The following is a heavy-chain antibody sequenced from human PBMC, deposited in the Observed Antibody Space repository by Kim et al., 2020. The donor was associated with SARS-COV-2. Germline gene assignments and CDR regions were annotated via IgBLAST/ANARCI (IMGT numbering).Heavy chain of an antibody. J-gene: IGHJ5*02. CDR1: GFTFSSYA. CDR2: ISGSGGST. D-gene: IGHD2-21*02. CDR3: AKGLSDMVVVTAILHGGWLDP. Sequence: GGSLRLSCAASGFTFSSYAMSWVRQAPGKGLEWVSAISGSGGSTYYADSVKGRFTNSRDNSKNTLYLQMNSLRAEDTAVYYCAKGLSDMVVVTAILHGGWLDPWGQGTLVTVSS. V-gene: IGHV3-23*01.